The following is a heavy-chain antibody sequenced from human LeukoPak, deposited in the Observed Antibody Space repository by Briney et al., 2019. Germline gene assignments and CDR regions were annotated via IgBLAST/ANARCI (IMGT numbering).Heavy chain of an antibody. D-gene: IGHD3-10*01. CDR3: AKVIWFGELFFDY. J-gene: IGHJ4*02. Sequence: AGSLTLSGVAAAFTFSSYAMSWVRQAPGKGLEWVSAISASGGSTYYADSVKGRFTISRDNSKNTLYLQMNSLRAEDTAVYYCAKVIWFGELFFDYWGQGTLVTVSS. CDR2: ISASGGST. CDR1: AFTFSSYA. V-gene: IGHV3-23*01.